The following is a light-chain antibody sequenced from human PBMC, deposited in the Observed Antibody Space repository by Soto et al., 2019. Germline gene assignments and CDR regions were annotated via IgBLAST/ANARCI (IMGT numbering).Light chain of an antibody. Sequence: QSVLTQPASVSGSPGQSITISCTGTSSDIGTYNLASWYQQHPGKAPKLMIYEVNKRPSGVSDRFSGSKSGNTASLTISGLQAEDEADYYCCSYAGSSTLCVFGTGTKVTVL. CDR1: SSDIGTYNL. V-gene: IGLV2-23*02. CDR2: EVN. J-gene: IGLJ1*01. CDR3: CSYAGSSTLCV.